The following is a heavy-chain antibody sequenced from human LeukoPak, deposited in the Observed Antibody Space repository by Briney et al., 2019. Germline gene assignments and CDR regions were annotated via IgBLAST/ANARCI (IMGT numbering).Heavy chain of an antibody. CDR3: AVHSSGYYYIDY. J-gene: IGHJ4*02. V-gene: IGHV3-23*01. Sequence: GGTVRLSCAASGFTFSNFVMSWVRQAPGKGLEWVSAISTSGSYTYYADSVEGRFTISRDNSKNTLYLEMNSLRAEDTAVYYCAVHSSGYYYIDYWGQGTLVTVSS. CDR1: GFTFSNFV. D-gene: IGHD3-22*01. CDR2: ISTSGSYT.